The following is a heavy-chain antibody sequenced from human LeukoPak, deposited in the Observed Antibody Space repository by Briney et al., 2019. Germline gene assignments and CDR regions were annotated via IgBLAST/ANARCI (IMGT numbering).Heavy chain of an antibody. D-gene: IGHD5-12*01. V-gene: IGHV3-23*01. CDR1: GFTFSSYA. CDR2: VSGSGGST. J-gene: IGHJ5*02. CDR3: AKPASYSGYDFPT. Sequence: GGSLRLSCAASGFTFSSYAMSWVRQAPGKGLEWVSVVSGSGGSTYYADSVKGRFTISRDNSKNTLYVQMNSLRAEDTAVYYCAKPASYSGYDFPTWGQGTLVTVSS.